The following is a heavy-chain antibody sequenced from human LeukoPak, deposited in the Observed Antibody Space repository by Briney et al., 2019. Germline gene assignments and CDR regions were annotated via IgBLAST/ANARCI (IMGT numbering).Heavy chain of an antibody. CDR2: ISYDGSNK. CDR3: ARARHQYSSSWYRY. CDR1: GFTFSSYA. Sequence: GGSLRLSCAASGFTFSSYAMHWVRQAPGKGLEWVAVISYDGSNKYYADSVKGRFTISRDNSKNTLYLQMNSLRAEDTAVYYCARARHQYSSSWYRYWGQGTLVTVSS. D-gene: IGHD6-13*01. V-gene: IGHV3-30*04. J-gene: IGHJ4*02.